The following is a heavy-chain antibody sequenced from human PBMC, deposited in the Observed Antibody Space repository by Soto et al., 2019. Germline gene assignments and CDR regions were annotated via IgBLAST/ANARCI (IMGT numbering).Heavy chain of an antibody. CDR1: GGCVSSGGYY. V-gene: IGHV4-61*08. CDR2: IYYSGST. J-gene: IGHJ4*02. CDR3: SGVRPGQWLPRTFSKNYFDY. Sequence: NPSETLSLTCTVSGGCVSSGGYYWGWIRQPPEKGLEWIGYIYYSGSTNYNPSLKSRVTISVDTSKNQFSLKLSSVAGADTAVYYCSGVRPGQWLPRTFSKNYFDYWGQGTLVTVSS. D-gene: IGHD6-19*01.